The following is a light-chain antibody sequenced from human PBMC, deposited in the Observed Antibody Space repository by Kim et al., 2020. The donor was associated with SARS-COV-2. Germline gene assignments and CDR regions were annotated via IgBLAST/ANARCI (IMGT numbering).Light chain of an antibody. CDR1: RSGRTY. J-gene: IGKJ5*01. Sequence: SFSPGDTAPTACRASRSGRTYFTYYQQNPRQPPQPPSYDASDTAAGTPARFSGSGCGTDFTLSISSLGPVEFAVYYGQQRGNWPTFGQGTRLEIK. CDR3: QQRGNWPT. CDR2: DAS. V-gene: IGKV3-11*01.